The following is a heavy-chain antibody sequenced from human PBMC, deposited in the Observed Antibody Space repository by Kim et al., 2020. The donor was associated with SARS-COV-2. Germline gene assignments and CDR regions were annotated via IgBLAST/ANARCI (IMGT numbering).Heavy chain of an antibody. CDR1: GFTFSSYD. CDR2: IGTAGDT. D-gene: IGHD6-13*01. V-gene: IGHV3-13*01. CDR3: ARGYSSSWYWAFDI. J-gene: IGHJ3*02. Sequence: GGSLRLSCAASGFTFSSYDMHWVRQATGKGLEWVSAIGTAGDTYYPGSVKGRFTISRENAKNSSYLQMNSLRAGDTAVYYCARGYSSSWYWAFDIWGQGTMVTVSS.